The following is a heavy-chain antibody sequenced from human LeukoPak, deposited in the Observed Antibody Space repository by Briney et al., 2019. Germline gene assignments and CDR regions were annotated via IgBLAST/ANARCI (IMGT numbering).Heavy chain of an antibody. CDR2: FSAYNGKT. V-gene: IGHV1-18*01. D-gene: IGHD3-3*01. Sequence: SVKLSCTASGYTFTSYGISRVRQAPGQGLEWMGGFSAYNGKTNYAQKHQGRVTMTTDTSTSTAYMELKSLRSDDTAVDYCAKESFWSGYSAHPYYMDVWGKGTTVTVSS. J-gene: IGHJ6*03. CDR3: AKESFWSGYSAHPYYMDV. CDR1: GYTFTSYG.